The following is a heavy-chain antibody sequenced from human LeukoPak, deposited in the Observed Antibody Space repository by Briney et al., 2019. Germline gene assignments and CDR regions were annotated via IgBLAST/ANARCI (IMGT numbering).Heavy chain of an antibody. V-gene: IGHV1-69*05. Sequence: SVKVSCKASGGTFSSYAISWVRQAPGQGLEWMGGIIPIFGTANYAQKFQGRVTITTDESTSTAYMELSSLRSEDTAVYYCARDKYCNGGSCYKPHQNWFDPWGQGTLVTVSS. CDR3: ARDKYCNGGSCYKPHQNWFDP. J-gene: IGHJ5*02. CDR1: GGTFSSYA. CDR2: IIPIFGTA. D-gene: IGHD2-15*01.